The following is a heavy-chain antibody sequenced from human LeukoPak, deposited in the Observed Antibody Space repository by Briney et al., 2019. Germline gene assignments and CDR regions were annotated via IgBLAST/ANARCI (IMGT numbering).Heavy chain of an antibody. Sequence: HPGGSLRLSCAASGFTFLSYGMHWVRQAPGKGLEWVAFIRYDGSNKYYADSVKGRFTISRDNSKNTLYLQMNSLRAEDTAVYYCAKDPGSSWYYFDYWGQGTLVTVSS. V-gene: IGHV3-30*02. CDR1: GFTFLSYG. CDR2: IRYDGSNK. CDR3: AKDPGSSWYYFDY. J-gene: IGHJ4*02. D-gene: IGHD6-13*01.